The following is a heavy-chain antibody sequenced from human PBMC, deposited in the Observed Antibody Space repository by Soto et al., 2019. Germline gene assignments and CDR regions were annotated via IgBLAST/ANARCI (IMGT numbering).Heavy chain of an antibody. CDR1: GFTFSSYW. J-gene: IGHJ4*02. CDR3: ARGFMVRYYYDSSGLDY. V-gene: IGHV3-7*03. Sequence: EVQLVESGGGLVQPGGSLRLSCAASGFTFSSYWMSWVRQAPGKGLEWVANIKQDGSEKYYVDSVKGRFTISRDNAKNSLYLQMNSLRAEDTAVYYCARGFMVRYYYDSSGLDYWGQGTLVTVSS. D-gene: IGHD3-22*01. CDR2: IKQDGSEK.